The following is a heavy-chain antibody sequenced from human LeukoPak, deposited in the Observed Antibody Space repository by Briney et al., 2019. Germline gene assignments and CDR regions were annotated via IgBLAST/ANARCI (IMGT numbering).Heavy chain of an antibody. CDR2: ISYDGSNK. J-gene: IGHJ6*02. CDR1: GFTFSSYA. D-gene: IGHD1-14*01. V-gene: IGHV3-30-3*01. Sequence: GGSLRLSCAASGFTFSSYAMHWVRQAPGKGLEWVAVISYDGSNKYYADSVKGRFTISRDNSKNTLYLQMNSLRAEDTAVYYCAKDRTFYYYYAMDVWGQRTTVTVSS. CDR3: AKDRTFYYYYAMDV.